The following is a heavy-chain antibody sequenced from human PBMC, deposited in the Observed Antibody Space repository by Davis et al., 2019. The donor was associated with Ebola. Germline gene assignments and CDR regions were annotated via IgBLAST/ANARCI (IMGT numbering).Heavy chain of an antibody. Sequence: ASVKVSCNASGYTFTSYGITWVRQAPGQGLEWMGWISAYNGYTNYAQNFQVRVTMTTDTSTSTAYMELRSLRSDDTAVYYCASSEQWLSNWFDPWGQGTLVTVSS. CDR1: GYTFTSYG. J-gene: IGHJ5*02. D-gene: IGHD6-19*01. CDR2: ISAYNGYT. V-gene: IGHV1-18*04. CDR3: ASSEQWLSNWFDP.